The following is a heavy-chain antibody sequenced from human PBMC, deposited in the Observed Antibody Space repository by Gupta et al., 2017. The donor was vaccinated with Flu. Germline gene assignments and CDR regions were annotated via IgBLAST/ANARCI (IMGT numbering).Heavy chain of an antibody. CDR3: ARARRVRVVVIDAIDY. J-gene: IGHJ4*02. CDR2: ISGSGGST. V-gene: IGHV3-23*01. CDR1: GFTFSSYA. D-gene: IGHD3-22*01. Sequence: EVQLLESGGGLVQPAGSVRLARAASGFTFSSYAMSWVRQAPGKGLEWVSAISGSGGSTYYADSVKGRFTISRDNSKNTLYLQMNSLRAEDTAVYYCARARRVRVVVIDAIDYWGQGTLVTVSS.